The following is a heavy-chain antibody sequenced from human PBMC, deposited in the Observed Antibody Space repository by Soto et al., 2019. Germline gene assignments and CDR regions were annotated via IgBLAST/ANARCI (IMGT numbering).Heavy chain of an antibody. Sequence: GSLRLSCAASGFTFSGYWMSWVRQAPGKGLEWGANIKGDGSEKYFADSVKGRFTISGDNAKNSVYLQMNILRAEDTAVYYCARDELPYSYGSLPFFWGQGTLVTVSS. D-gene: IGHD5-18*01. J-gene: IGHJ4*02. CDR1: GFTFSGYW. CDR2: IKGDGSEK. V-gene: IGHV3-7*01. CDR3: ARDELPYSYGSLPFF.